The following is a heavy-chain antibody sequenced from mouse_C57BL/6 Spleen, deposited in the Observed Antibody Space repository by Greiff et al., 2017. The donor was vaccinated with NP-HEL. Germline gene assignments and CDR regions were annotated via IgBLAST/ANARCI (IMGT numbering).Heavy chain of an antibody. CDR1: GYTFTSYW. J-gene: IGHJ1*03. CDR3: ASGYYSSGNRYFDV. V-gene: IGHV1-69*01. CDR2: IDPADSYT. D-gene: IGHD1-1*01. Sequence: VQLQQPGAELVMPGASVKLSCKASGYTFTSYWMHWVKQRPGQGLEWIGEIDPADSYTNYNQKFKGKATLTVDKSSNTAYMQLSSLTSEDSAVYYGASGYYSSGNRYFDVWGTGTTVTVSS.